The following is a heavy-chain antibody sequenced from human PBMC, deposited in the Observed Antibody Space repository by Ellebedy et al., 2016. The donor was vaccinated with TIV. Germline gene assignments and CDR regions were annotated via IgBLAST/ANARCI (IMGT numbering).Heavy chain of an antibody. Sequence: PGGSLRLSCTASGFTVGNNYMNWLRQAPGKGLEWVSLIYSGGDTVYADSVKGRFTISRDSSKNTLYLQLNSLRADDTAVYYCARDPPGIAASGPYKWGQGTLVTVSS. CDR1: GFTVGNNY. D-gene: IGHD6-13*01. V-gene: IGHV3-53*01. J-gene: IGHJ4*02. CDR3: ARDPPGIAASGPYK. CDR2: IYSGGDT.